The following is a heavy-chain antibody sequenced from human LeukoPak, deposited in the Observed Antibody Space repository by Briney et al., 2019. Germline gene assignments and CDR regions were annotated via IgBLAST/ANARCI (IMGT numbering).Heavy chain of an antibody. V-gene: IGHV3-74*01. CDR2: IDDDGSST. J-gene: IGHJ3*02. D-gene: IGHD1-26*01. CDR1: GFTFSRYW. Sequence: PGGSLRLSCAASGFTFSRYWMHWVRQVPGKGLVWVSRIDDDGSSTSYADFVKGRFTISRDNAQNTLYLQMNSLRVEDTAVYYCIRDYGAVGATNAFDIWGQGTMVTVSS. CDR3: IRDYGAVGATNAFDI.